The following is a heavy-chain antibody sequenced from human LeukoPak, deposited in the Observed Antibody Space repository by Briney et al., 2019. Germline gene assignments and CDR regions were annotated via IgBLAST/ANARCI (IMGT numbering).Heavy chain of an antibody. CDR2: ISSSGSTI. CDR1: GFTFSDYY. Sequence: PGGSLRLSCAASGFTFSDYYMSWIRQAPGKGLEWVSYISSSGSTIYYADSMKGRFTISRDNAKNSLYLQMNSLRAEDTAVYYCARDEYYYDSSTGFDYWGQGTLVTVSS. J-gene: IGHJ4*02. CDR3: ARDEYYYDSSTGFDY. V-gene: IGHV3-11*04. D-gene: IGHD3-22*01.